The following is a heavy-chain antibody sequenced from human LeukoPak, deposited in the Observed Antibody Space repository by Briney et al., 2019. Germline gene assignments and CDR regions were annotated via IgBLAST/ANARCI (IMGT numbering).Heavy chain of an antibody. CDR1: GFTFSSYG. CDR2: ISYDGSNK. V-gene: IGHV3-30*03. J-gene: IGHJ4*02. Sequence: GGSLRLSCAASGFTFSSYGMHWVRQAPGKGLEWVAVISYDGSNKYYADSVKGRFTISRDNSKNTLYLQMNSLRAEDTAVYYCAREKGRGVISPYFDYWGQGTLVTVSS. D-gene: IGHD3-10*01. CDR3: AREKGRGVISPYFDY.